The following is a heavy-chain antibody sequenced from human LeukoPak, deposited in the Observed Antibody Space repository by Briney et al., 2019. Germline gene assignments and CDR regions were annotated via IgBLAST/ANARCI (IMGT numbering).Heavy chain of an antibody. D-gene: IGHD3-22*01. J-gene: IGHJ5*02. CDR2: INQDGSDK. CDR1: GFTFSSYW. CDR3: ASFLSSGYYQTWYDP. V-gene: IGHV3-7*01. Sequence: GGSLRLSCAASGFTFSSYWMSWVRQAPGKGLERVAKINQDGSDKYYVDSVKGRFTISRDNAKNSLYLQMNSLRAEDTAVYYCASFLSSGYYQTWYDPWGQGTLVTVSS.